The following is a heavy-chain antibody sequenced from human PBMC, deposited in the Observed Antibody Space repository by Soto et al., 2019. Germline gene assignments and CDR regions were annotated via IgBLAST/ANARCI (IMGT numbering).Heavy chain of an antibody. D-gene: IGHD1-1*01. CDR1: GFSFSNYA. CDR3: AKGDGAWNDCFDF. CDR2: ISSSGGTT. Sequence: GGSLRLSCAASGFSFSNYAMSWVRQAPGKGLEWVSAISSSGGTTYYAGSVKGRFTISRDNSESTLYLQMNSLRAEDTAVYFCAKGDGAWNDCFDFWGQGT. V-gene: IGHV3-23*01. J-gene: IGHJ4*02.